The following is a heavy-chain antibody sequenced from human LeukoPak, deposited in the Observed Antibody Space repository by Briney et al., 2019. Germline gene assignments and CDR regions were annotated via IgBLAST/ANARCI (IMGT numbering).Heavy chain of an antibody. Sequence: GGSLRLSCVASGFPFSSYWMTWVRRAPGKGLEWVANIKQDGSKKSYVDSVKGRFTISRDNAKNSLYLQMNSLRAEDTAIYYCTRVGYIDEGIDYWGQGTLVTVSS. CDR2: IKQDGSKK. CDR1: GFPFSSYW. V-gene: IGHV3-7*04. CDR3: TRVGYIDEGIDY. J-gene: IGHJ4*02. D-gene: IGHD5-24*01.